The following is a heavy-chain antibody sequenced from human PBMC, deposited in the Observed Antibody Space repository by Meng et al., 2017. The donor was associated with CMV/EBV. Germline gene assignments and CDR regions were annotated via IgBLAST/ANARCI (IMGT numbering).Heavy chain of an antibody. CDR1: VGSFSGYY. J-gene: IGHJ5*02. CDR3: ARGGNWFDP. Sequence: WGAGLLKTSDTLSLTCAVYVGSFSGYYWSWIRQPPGKGLEWIGEINHSGSTNYNPSLKSRVTISVDTSKNQFSLKLSSVTAADTAVYYCARGGNWFDPWGQGTLVTVSS. CDR2: INHSGST. V-gene: IGHV4-34*01.